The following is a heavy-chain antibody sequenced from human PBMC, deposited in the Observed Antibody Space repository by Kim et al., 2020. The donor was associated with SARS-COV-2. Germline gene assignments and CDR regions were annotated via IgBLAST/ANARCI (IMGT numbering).Heavy chain of an antibody. CDR1: GFTFSSYS. CDR3: ARFRYSGYDSGFDR. CDR2: ISSSSSYI. J-gene: IGHJ5*02. V-gene: IGHV3-21*01. Sequence: GGSLRLSCAASGFTFSSYSMNWVRQAPGKGLEWVSSISSSSSYIYYADSVKGRFTISRDNAKNSLYLQMNSLRAEDTAVYYCARFRYSGYDSGFDRWGQGTLVTVSS. D-gene: IGHD5-12*01.